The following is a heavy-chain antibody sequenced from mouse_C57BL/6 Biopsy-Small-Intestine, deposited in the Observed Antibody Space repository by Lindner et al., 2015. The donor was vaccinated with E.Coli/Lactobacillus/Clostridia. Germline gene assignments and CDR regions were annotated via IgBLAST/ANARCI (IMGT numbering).Heavy chain of an antibody. D-gene: IGHD1-1*01. CDR1: GFTFSDYG. Sequence: VQREEVVGAALVKPGGSLKLSCAASGFTFSDYGMHWVRQAPEKGLEWLAYISSASIIYYADTVKGRFTISRDNAKNTLFLQMTSLRSEDTAMYYCAREDYGSTYGWYFDVWGTGTTVTVSS. CDR2: ISSASII. CDR3: AREDYGSTYGWYFDV. J-gene: IGHJ1*03. V-gene: IGHV5-17*01.